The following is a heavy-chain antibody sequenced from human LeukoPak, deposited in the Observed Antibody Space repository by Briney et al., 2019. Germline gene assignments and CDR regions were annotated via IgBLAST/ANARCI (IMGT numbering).Heavy chain of an antibody. D-gene: IGHD5-24*01. V-gene: IGHV3-21*01. J-gene: IGHJ6*02. CDR1: GFTFSSYS. CDR2: ISSSSSYI. Sequence: PGGSLRLSCAASGFTFSSYSMNRVRQAPGKGLEWASSISSSSSYIYYADSVKGRFTISRDNAKNSLYLQMNSLRAEDTAVYYCARSGIDGYNQGGDYYGMDVWGQGTTVTVSS. CDR3: ARSGIDGYNQGGDYYGMDV.